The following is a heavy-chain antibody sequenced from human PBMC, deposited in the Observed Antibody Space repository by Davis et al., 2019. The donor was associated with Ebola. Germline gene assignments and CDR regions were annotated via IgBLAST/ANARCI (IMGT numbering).Heavy chain of an antibody. V-gene: IGHV3-7*03. Sequence: GESLKISCAASGFTVSSNYMSWVRQAPGKGLEWVANIKQDGSEKYYVDSVKGRFTISRDNAKNSLYLQMNSLRAEVTAVYYCARDEVVVAATGWFVPWGQGTLVTVSS. CDR1: GFTVSSNY. J-gene: IGHJ5*02. D-gene: IGHD2-15*01. CDR3: ARDEVVVAATGWFVP. CDR2: IKQDGSEK.